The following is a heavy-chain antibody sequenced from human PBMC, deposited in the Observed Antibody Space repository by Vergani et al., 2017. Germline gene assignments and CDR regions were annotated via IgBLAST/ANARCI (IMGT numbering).Heavy chain of an antibody. V-gene: IGHV4-61*02. CDR2: IYTSGST. Sequence: QVQLQESGPGLVKPSQTLSLTCTVSGGSISSGSYYWSRIRQPAGKGLEWIGRIYTSGSTNYNPSLKSRVTISVDTSKNQFSLKLSSVTAADTAVYYCARAQLELSPGFYYYYMDVWGKGTTVTVSS. CDR1: GGSISSGSYY. J-gene: IGHJ6*03. CDR3: ARAQLELSPGFYYYYMDV. D-gene: IGHD1-7*01.